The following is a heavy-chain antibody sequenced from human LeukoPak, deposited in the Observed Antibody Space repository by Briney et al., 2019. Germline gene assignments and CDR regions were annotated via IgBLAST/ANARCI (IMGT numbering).Heavy chain of an antibody. J-gene: IGHJ4*02. CDR2: ISYDGSNK. D-gene: IGHD6-19*01. V-gene: IGHV3-30*18. Sequence: GGSLRLSCAASGFTFSSYGMHWVRQAPGKGLEWVAVISYDGSNKYYADSVKGRFTISRDNSKNTLYLQMNSLRAEDTAVYNCAKGSSGWEFDYWGQGTLVTVSS. CDR1: GFTFSSYG. CDR3: AKGSSGWEFDY.